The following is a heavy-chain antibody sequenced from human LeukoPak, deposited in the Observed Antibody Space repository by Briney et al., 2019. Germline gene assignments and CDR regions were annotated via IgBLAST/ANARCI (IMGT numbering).Heavy chain of an antibody. V-gene: IGHV3-64*01. Sequence: QPGGSLRLSCAASGFTFSTYALHWVRQAPGKGLGYVSAISGNGGSTYYAISVKGRFAISRDNSKNTVYLQMGSLRAEDMAVYYCARDRAGFWSGYLDYWGQGTLVTVSS. CDR2: ISGNGGST. D-gene: IGHD3-3*01. CDR3: ARDRAGFWSGYLDY. J-gene: IGHJ4*02. CDR1: GFTFSTYA.